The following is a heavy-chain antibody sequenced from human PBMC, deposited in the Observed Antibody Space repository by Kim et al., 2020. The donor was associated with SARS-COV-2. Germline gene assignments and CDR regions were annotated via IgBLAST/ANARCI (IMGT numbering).Heavy chain of an antibody. CDR3: ARQVVQPNWFDP. J-gene: IGHJ5*02. V-gene: IGHV4-61*01. D-gene: IGHD2-2*01. CDR1: GGSVSSGSYY. Sequence: SETLSLTCTVSGGSVSSGSYYWSWIRQPPGKGLEWIGYIYYSGSTNYNPSLKSRVTISVDTSKNQFSLKLSSVTAADTAVYYCARQVVQPNWFDPWGQGT. CDR2: IYYSGST.